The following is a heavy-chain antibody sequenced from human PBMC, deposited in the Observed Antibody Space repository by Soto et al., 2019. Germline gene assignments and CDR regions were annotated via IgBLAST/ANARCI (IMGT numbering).Heavy chain of an antibody. D-gene: IGHD4-17*01. Sequence: PSETLSLTXTVSGGSISSSSYYWGWIRQPPGKGLEWIGSIYYSGSTYYNPSLKSRVTISVDTSKNQFSLKLSSVTAADTAVYYCARHPPLRSGVGLFFDIWGQGTMVTVSS. V-gene: IGHV4-39*01. J-gene: IGHJ3*02. CDR3: ARHPPLRSGVGLFFDI. CDR1: GGSISSSSYY. CDR2: IYYSGST.